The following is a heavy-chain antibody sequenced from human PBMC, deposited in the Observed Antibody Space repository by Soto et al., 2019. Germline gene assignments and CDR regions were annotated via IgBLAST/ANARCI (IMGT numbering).Heavy chain of an antibody. CDR3: AGLRGIAAAGTFDY. CDR2: IYYSGST. J-gene: IGHJ4*02. D-gene: IGHD6-13*01. V-gene: IGHV4-59*01. CDR1: GGSISSYY. Sequence: SETLSLTCTVSGGSISSYYWSWIRQPPGKGLEWIGYIYYSGSTNYNPSLKSRVTISVDASKNQFSLKLSSVTAADTAVYYCAGLRGIAAAGTFDYWGQGTLVTVSS.